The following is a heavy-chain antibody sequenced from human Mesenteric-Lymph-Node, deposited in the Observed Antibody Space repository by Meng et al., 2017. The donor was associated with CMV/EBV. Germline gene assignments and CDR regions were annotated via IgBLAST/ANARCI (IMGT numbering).Heavy chain of an antibody. J-gene: IGHJ4*02. CDR1: GGSFSGYY. V-gene: IGHV4-34*01. CDR2: INHSGST. CDR3: ARHQRWLKSEGGFNY. Sequence: AAGLLKPPGTLSPTCAVYGGSFSGYYWSWIRQPPGKGLEWIGEINHSGSTNYNPSLKSRVTISVDTSKNQFSLKLSSVTAADTAVYYCARHQRWLKSEGGFNYWGQGTLVTVSS. D-gene: IGHD4-23*01.